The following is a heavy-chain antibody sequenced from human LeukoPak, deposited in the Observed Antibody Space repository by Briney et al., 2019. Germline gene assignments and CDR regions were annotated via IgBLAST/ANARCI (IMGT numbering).Heavy chain of an antibody. CDR2: ISGSGGST. J-gene: IGHJ4*02. Sequence: PGGSLRLSCAASGFTFSSYAMSWVRQAPGKGLEWVSAISGSGGSTYYADSVKGRFTISRDNSKNTLYLQMNSLRAEDTDVYYGARSGGYDTYFDYWGQGPLVTVSS. CDR3: ARSGGYDTYFDY. V-gene: IGHV3-23*01. CDR1: GFTFSSYA. D-gene: IGHD3-22*01.